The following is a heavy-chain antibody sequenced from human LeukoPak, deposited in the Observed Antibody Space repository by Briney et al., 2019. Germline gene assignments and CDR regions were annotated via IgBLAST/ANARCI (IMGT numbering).Heavy chain of an antibody. CDR2: IYYSGST. D-gene: IGHD1-26*01. Sequence: SETLSLTCTVSGGSISSSYCSWIRQPPGKGLEWIGYIYYSGSTNYNPSPKSRVTISVDTSRNQFSLRLSSVTAADTAVYYCAIVGTGRGYYDYWGQGTLVTVSS. V-gene: IGHV4-59*08. CDR3: AIVGTGRGYYDY. J-gene: IGHJ4*02. CDR1: GGSISSSY.